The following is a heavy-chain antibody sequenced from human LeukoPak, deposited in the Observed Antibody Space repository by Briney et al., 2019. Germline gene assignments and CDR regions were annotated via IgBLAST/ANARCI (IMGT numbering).Heavy chain of an antibody. V-gene: IGHV4-59*11. Sequence: LETLSLTCTVSGGSLSGHYWSWIRQPPGKRLEWIGYVSYTGRTKYNPSLQSRVTISIDTSKSQFPLKLTSVTSADTAVYSCARLLDNDISGDPDTFDVWGQGTTVIVSS. CDR1: GGSLSGHY. J-gene: IGHJ3*01. CDR3: ARLLDNDISGDPDTFDV. CDR2: VSYTGRT. D-gene: IGHD3-22*01.